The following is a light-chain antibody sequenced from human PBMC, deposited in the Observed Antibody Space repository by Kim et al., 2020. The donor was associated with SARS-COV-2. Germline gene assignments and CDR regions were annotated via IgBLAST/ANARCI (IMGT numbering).Light chain of an antibody. V-gene: IGLV3-21*02. CDR2: DDS. CDR3: QVWDSSSYHSF. J-gene: IGLJ2*01. CDR1: NIGSKS. Sequence: APGETARIPCGGNNIGSKSVTWYQQKPGQAPVLVVYDDSDRPSGIPERFSGSNSGNTATLTISRVEAGDEADYFCQVWDSSSYHSFFGGGTQLTVL.